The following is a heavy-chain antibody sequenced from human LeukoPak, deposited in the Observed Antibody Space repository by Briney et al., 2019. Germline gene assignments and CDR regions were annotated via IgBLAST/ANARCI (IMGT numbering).Heavy chain of an antibody. Sequence: SETLSLTCAVYGGSFSGYYWSWIRQPPGKGLEWIGEINHSGSTNYNPSLKSRVTISVDTSKNQFSLKLSSVTAADTAVYFCARGDYYYGMDVWGQGTTVSVSS. V-gene: IGHV4-34*01. J-gene: IGHJ6*02. CDR1: GGSFSGYY. CDR2: INHSGST. CDR3: ARGDYYYGMDV.